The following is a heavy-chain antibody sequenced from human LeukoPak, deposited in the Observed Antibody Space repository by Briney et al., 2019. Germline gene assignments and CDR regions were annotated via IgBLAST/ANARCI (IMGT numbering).Heavy chain of an antibody. Sequence: SVKVSCKASGGTFSSYAISWVRQAPGQGLEWMGGIIPIFGTANYAQKFQGRVTITADESTSTAYMELSSLRSEDTAVYYCAREAGDSLDYYYYYMDVWGQGTTVTVSS. V-gene: IGHV1-69*13. CDR1: GGTFSSYA. CDR2: IIPIFGTA. D-gene: IGHD7-27*01. CDR3: AREAGDSLDYYYYYMDV. J-gene: IGHJ6*03.